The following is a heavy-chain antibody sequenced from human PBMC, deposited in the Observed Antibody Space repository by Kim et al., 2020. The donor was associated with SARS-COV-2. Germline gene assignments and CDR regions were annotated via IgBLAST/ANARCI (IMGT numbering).Heavy chain of an antibody. CDR2: ISNDGGNK. CDR3: AKVVWTSGPLCAYYCYLDY. CDR1: GFTFGTYG. V-gene: IGHV3-30*18. D-gene: IGHD3-22*01. J-gene: IGHJ4*02. Sequence: GGSLRLSCAASGFTFGTYGMHWVRQAPGKGPEWVSVISNDGGNKYYADSVKGRFTISRDNSKNTLFLQMDSLRPEDTAVYHCAKVVWTSGPLCAYYCYLDYSGEGTLVIAAS.